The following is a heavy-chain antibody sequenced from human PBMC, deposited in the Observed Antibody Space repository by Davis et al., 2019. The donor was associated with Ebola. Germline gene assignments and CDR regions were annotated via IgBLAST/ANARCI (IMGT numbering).Heavy chain of an antibody. J-gene: IGHJ6*02. V-gene: IGHV3-30-3*01. CDR1: GFTFRTYA. CDR3: ARDADSSSWVYYYYGMDV. D-gene: IGHD6-6*01. Sequence: GGSLRLSCAASGFTFRTYAMHWVRQAPGKRLEWVAVILKDATNEYYADSMKGRFTISRDNSKNTLYLQMNSLRAEDTAVYYCARDADSSSWVYYYYGMDVWGQGTTVTVSS. CDR2: ILKDATNE.